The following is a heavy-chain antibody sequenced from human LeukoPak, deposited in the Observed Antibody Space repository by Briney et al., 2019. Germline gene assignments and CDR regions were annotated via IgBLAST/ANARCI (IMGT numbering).Heavy chain of an antibody. Sequence: ASVKVSCKASGGTFSSYAISWVRQAPGQGLEWMGGIIPIFGTANYAQKFQGRVTITADESTSTAYMELSSLRSEDTAVYYCARSIITMVRGVTITGFDYWGQGTLVTVSS. V-gene: IGHV1-69*13. CDR2: IIPIFGTA. CDR1: GGTFSSYA. D-gene: IGHD3-10*01. CDR3: ARSIITMVRGVTITGFDY. J-gene: IGHJ4*02.